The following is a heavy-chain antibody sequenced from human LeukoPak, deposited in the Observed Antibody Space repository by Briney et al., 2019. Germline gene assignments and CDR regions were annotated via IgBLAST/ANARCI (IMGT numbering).Heavy chain of an antibody. CDR3: ARDPATVTTGYFDL. CDR2: IYTSGST. J-gene: IGHJ2*01. Sequence: SETLSLTCAVYGGSFSGYYWSWIRQPPGKGLEWIGRIYTSGSTNYNPSLKSRVTMSVDTSKNQFSLKLSSVTAADTAVYYCARDPATVTTGYFDLWGRGTLVTVSS. CDR1: GGSFSGYY. D-gene: IGHD4-17*01. V-gene: IGHV4-59*10.